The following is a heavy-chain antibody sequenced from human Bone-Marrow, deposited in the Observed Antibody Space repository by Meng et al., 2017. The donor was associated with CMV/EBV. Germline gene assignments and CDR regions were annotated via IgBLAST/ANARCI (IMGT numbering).Heavy chain of an antibody. CDR3: ARDINCSSTSCYGHFQH. CDR1: AFTFSNYW. D-gene: IGHD2-2*01. V-gene: IGHV3-7*01. CDR2: IKQDGSEK. J-gene: IGHJ1*01. Sequence: GGSLRLSCAASAFTFSNYWMSWVRQAPGKGLEWVANIKQDGSEKYYVDPVKGRFTISRDNAKNSLYLQMNSLRAEDTAVYYCARDINCSSTSCYGHFQHWGQGTLVTVSS.